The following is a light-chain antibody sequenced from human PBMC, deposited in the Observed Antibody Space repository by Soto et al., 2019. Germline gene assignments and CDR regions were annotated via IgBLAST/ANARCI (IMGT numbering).Light chain of an antibody. V-gene: IGLV2-14*01. J-gene: IGLJ3*02. Sequence: QSALTQPASVSGSPGQSITISCTGTSSDVGGYSFVSWYQQHPGKAPKVMIYDVNNRPSGVSKRFSGSKSGNTASLTISGLQAEDEADYYCSSFTTRRTWVFGGGTKLTVL. CDR1: SSDVGGYSF. CDR3: SSFTTRRTWV. CDR2: DVN.